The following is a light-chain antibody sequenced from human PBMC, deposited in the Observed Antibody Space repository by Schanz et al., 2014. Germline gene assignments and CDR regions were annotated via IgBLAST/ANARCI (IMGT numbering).Light chain of an antibody. CDR1: QSISSY. CDR2: GAS. Sequence: EIVMTQSPATLSVSPGERATLSCRASQSISSYLAWYQQKPGQAPRLLIYGASTRATGIPARFSGRGSGTDFTLTISSLQPDDFATYYCQQSYSTSWTFGQGTKVEIK. CDR3: QQSYSTSWT. V-gene: IGKV3-15*01. J-gene: IGKJ1*01.